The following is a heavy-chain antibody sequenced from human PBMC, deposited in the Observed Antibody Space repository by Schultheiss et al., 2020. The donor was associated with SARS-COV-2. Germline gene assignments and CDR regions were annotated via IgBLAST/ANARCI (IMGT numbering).Heavy chain of an antibody. J-gene: IGHJ6*02. CDR3: TRRAAKEFYYYYYGMDV. CDR2: IYYSGST. D-gene: IGHD2-15*01. Sequence: SQTLSLTCAVYGGSFSGYYWSWIRQPPGKGLEWIGYIYYSGSTNYNPSLKSRVTISVDTSKNQFSLKLSSVTAADTAVYYCTRRAAKEFYYYYYGMDVWGQGTTVTVSS. V-gene: IGHV4-59*01. CDR1: GGSFSGYY.